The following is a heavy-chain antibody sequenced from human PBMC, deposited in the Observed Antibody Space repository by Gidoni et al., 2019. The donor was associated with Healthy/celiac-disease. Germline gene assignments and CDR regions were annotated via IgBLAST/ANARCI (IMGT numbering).Heavy chain of an antibody. V-gene: IGHV4-39*01. CDR3: ARHAIAARLAWFDP. CDR1: GASISNSSYY. Sequence: QLQLQESGPGLVKPSETLSLTCTVSGASISNSSYYWGWIRQPPGKGLEWIGSIYYSGSTSYNPSVKSRVTISVDTSKNQFSLKLSSVTAADTAVYYCARHAIAARLAWFDPWGQGTLVTVSS. D-gene: IGHD6-6*01. J-gene: IGHJ5*02. CDR2: IYYSGST.